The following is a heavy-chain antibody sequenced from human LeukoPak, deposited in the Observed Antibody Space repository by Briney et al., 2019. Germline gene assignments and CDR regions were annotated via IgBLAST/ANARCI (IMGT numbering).Heavy chain of an antibody. D-gene: IGHD1-26*01. CDR2: IYYSGST. V-gene: IGHV4-39*01. J-gene: IGHJ4*02. Sequence: SETLSLTCAVSGGSISSGGYYWGWIRQPPGEGLEWIGYIYYSGSTYYNPSLKSRVTMSVDTSKNQFSLKLSSVTAADTAVYYCARYYSGSYGFDYWGQGTLVTVSS. CDR1: GGSISSGGYY. CDR3: ARYYSGSYGFDY.